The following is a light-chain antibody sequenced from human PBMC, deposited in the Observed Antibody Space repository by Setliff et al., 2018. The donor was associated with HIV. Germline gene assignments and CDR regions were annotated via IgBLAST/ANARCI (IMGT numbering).Light chain of an antibody. CDR3: VLYMGSGISV. J-gene: IGLJ3*02. CDR1: SGSVSTSYY. Sequence: QTVVTQEPSFSVSPGGTVTLTCGLSSGSVSTSYYPSWYQQTPGQAPRTLIYSTNTRSSGVPDRFFGSILGNKAALTITGAQADDESDYYCVLYMGSGISVFGGGTKVPS. CDR2: STN. V-gene: IGLV8-61*01.